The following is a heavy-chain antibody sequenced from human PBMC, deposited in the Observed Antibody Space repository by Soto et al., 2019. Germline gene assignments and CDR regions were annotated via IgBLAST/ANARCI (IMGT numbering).Heavy chain of an antibody. CDR2: ISKSDYT. Sequence: GGSLRLSCTVSGFAFNNYGINWVRQAPGKGLEWVSSISKSDYTYYSDSVKGRFAISRDNAKSSVSLQMNTLRVEDTAVYYCAREDSIIMPAVSDFWGQGTLVTVSS. D-gene: IGHD2-2*01. V-gene: IGHV3-21*01. CDR1: GFAFNNYG. CDR3: AREDSIIMPAVSDF. J-gene: IGHJ4*02.